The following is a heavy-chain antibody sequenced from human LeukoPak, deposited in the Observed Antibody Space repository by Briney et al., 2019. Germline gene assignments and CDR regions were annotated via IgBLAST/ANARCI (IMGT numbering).Heavy chain of an antibody. V-gene: IGHV3-23*01. CDR2: ITGSGGNT. J-gene: IGHJ4*02. Sequence: SGGSLRLSCVAPGFTFSSYAMSWVRQAPGKGLEWVSTITGSGGNTFYADPVKGRFAVSRDNSKNTLYLQMNSLRAEDTAVHYCAKTGQFDYWGQGTLVTVSS. CDR3: AKTGQFDY. D-gene: IGHD7-27*01. CDR1: GFTFSSYA.